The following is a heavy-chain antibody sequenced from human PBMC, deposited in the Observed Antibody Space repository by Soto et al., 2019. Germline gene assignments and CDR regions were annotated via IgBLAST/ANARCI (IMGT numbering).Heavy chain of an antibody. D-gene: IGHD4-17*01. J-gene: IGHJ4*02. CDR3: ANRGPVTYFDY. CDR1: GFTFSSYA. Sequence: PGESLKISCAASGFTFSSYAMSWVRQAPGKGLEWVSAISGSGGSTYYADSVKGRFTISRDNSKNTLYLQMNSLRAEDTAVYYCANRGPVTYFDYWGQGTLVTVSS. CDR2: ISGSGGST. V-gene: IGHV3-23*01.